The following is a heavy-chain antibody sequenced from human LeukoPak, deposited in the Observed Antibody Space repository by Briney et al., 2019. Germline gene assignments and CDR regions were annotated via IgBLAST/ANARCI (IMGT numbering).Heavy chain of an antibody. CDR2: IYSSGST. V-gene: IGHV4-38-2*01. CDR1: GGSFSNGYW. CDR3: ARGDSGWYLGLGFDY. Sequence: SGTLSLTCAISGGSFSNGYWWSWIRQPPGKGLEWIGSIYSSGSTFYNPSLKSRVTISVDTSKNQVSLKLRSVTAADTAVYYCARGDSGWYLGLGFDYWGQGTLVTVSS. D-gene: IGHD6-19*01. J-gene: IGHJ4*02.